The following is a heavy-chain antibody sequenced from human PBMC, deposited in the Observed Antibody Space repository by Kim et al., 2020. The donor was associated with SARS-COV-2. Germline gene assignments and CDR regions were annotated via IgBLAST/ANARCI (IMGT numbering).Heavy chain of an antibody. D-gene: IGHD3-10*01. Sequence: GGSLRLSCAASGFTFSSYWMSWVRQAPGKGLEWVANIKQDGSEKYYVDSVKGRFTISRDNAKNSLYLQMNSLRAEDTAVYYCARGNVLLWFGELTSYYFDYWGQGTLVTVSS. CDR3: ARGNVLLWFGELTSYYFDY. CDR1: GFTFSSYW. CDR2: IKQDGSEK. V-gene: IGHV3-7*04. J-gene: IGHJ4*02.